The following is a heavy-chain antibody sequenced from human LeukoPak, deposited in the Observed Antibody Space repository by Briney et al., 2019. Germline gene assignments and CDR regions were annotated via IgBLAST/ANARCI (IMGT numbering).Heavy chain of an antibody. J-gene: IGHJ4*02. CDR1: GYAFPSYW. D-gene: IGHD3-3*01. V-gene: IGHV5-51*01. CDR3: AIFGVPFDY. Sequence: GESLKISCEGSGYAFPSYWIGWVRQMSGKGLEWMGMIYPGDSDTRYSPSFQGQVTISADKSITTAYLQWSSLKASDTAMYYCAIFGVPFDYWGQGTLVTVSS. CDR2: IYPGDSDT.